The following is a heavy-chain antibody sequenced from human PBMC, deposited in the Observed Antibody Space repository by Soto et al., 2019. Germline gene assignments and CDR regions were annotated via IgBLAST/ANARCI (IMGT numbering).Heavy chain of an antibody. CDR1: GGTFSSYA. V-gene: IGHV1-69*01. CDR2: IIPIFGTA. CDR3: ARAGHIVVVTAIPTWFDP. Sequence: QVQLVQSGAEVKKPGSSVKVSCKASGGTFSSYAISWVRQAPGQGLEWMGGIIPIFGTANYAQKFQGRVTITADESTSTAYMELSSLRSEDTAVYYCARAGHIVVVTAIPTWFDPWGQGTLVTVSS. D-gene: IGHD2-21*02. J-gene: IGHJ5*02.